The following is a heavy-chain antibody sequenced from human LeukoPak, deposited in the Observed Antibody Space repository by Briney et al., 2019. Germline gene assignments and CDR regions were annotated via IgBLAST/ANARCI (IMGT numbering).Heavy chain of an antibody. V-gene: IGHV1-18*01. Sequence: ASVKVSCKASGYTFTTYTITWVRQAPGQGLEWMGWISTYNGNTNYAQMLQGRVTMTTDTSTSTAYMELRSLRSDDTAVYYCARVGGDYGASDIRGQGTMVTVSS. CDR1: GYTFTTYT. CDR3: ARVGGDYGASDI. D-gene: IGHD4-17*01. CDR2: ISTYNGNT. J-gene: IGHJ3*02.